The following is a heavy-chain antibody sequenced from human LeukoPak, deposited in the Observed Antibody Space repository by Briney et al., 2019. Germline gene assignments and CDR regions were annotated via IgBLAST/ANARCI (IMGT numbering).Heavy chain of an antibody. CDR1: GFTFSSYA. Sequence: GGSLRLSCAASGFTFSSYAISWVRQAPGQGLEWMGGIIPIFGTANYAQKFQGRVTITADESTSTAYMELSSLRSEDTAVYYCARAYDFPDYWGQGTLVTVSS. CDR2: IIPIFGTA. D-gene: IGHD3-3*01. J-gene: IGHJ4*02. V-gene: IGHV1-69*01. CDR3: ARAYDFPDY.